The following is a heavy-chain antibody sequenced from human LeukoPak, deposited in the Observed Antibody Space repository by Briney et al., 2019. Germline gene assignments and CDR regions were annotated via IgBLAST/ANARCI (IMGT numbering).Heavy chain of an antibody. CDR1: GFIFDNFG. CDR3: AKDTAPLGATKEFDH. J-gene: IGHJ4*02. Sequence: GGSLRLSCAASGFIFDNFGMSWVRQAPGKGLESVSALSATGGSAYYAASAQGRFTTSRDNSKNILYLEMNSLRVDDTAVCYCAKDTAPLGATKEFDHWGQGTLVTVSS. CDR2: LSATGGSA. D-gene: IGHD1-26*01. V-gene: IGHV3-23*01.